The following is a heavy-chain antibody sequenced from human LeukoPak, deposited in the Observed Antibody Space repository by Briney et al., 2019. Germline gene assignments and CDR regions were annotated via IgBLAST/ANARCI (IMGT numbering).Heavy chain of an antibody. CDR3: ARDCPQPPPCLEDPFDY. Sequence: QAGGSLRLSCAASGFTFSSYWMSWVRQAPGGGLEWVANIKQDGSEKYYVDSVKGRFTISRDNAKNSLYLQMNSLRAEDTAVYYCARDCPQPPPCLEDPFDYWGQGTLLTV. CDR2: IKQDGSEK. CDR1: GFTFSSYW. D-gene: IGHD1-14*01. V-gene: IGHV3-7*01. J-gene: IGHJ4*02.